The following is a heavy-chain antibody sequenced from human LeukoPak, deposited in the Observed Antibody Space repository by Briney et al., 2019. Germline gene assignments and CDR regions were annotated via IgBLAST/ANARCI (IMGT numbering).Heavy chain of an antibody. J-gene: IGHJ6*03. Sequence: GGSLRLSCAASGFKFNDYGMSWVRQAPGKGLEWVSSISASGSLIYYTDSVEGRFTISRDNSKNTLYLQMNSLRPEDAAVYYCAKDLGTYDDDLTGYVHYYFYMDVWGKGTTVTISS. CDR1: GFKFNDYG. V-gene: IGHV3-23*01. CDR3: AKDLGTYDDDLTGYVHYYFYMDV. CDR2: ISASGSLI. D-gene: IGHD3-9*01.